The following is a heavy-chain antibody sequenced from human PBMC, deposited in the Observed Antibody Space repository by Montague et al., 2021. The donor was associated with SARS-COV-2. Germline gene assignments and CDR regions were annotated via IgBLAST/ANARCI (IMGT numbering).Heavy chain of an antibody. V-gene: IGHV6-1*01. CDR1: GDSDGIENAA. Sequence: CAISGDSDGIENAAWNWNRQPPESGPDQLARTKFTSTRKETYAVSVQSRITITADTSKNQFSLHLNSVTPEDTAVYYCARDLYWAFDAWGLGTTVTVSA. D-gene: IGHD2-8*02. CDR2: TKFTSTRKE. J-gene: IGHJ3*01. CDR3: ARDLYWAFDA.